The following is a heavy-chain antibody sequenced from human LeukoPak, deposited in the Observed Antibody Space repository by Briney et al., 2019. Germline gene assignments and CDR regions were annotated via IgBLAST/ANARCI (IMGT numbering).Heavy chain of an antibody. D-gene: IGHD3-22*01. CDR3: AREPYYYDSSGYPVHYYGMDV. J-gene: IGHJ6*02. CDR2: IYHSGST. Sequence: SQTLSLTCAVSGGSTSSGGYSWSWIRQPPGKGLEWIGYIYHSGSTYYNPSLKSRVTISVDRSKNQFSLKLSSVTAADTAVYYCAREPYYYDSSGYPVHYYGMDVWGQGTTVTVSS. CDR1: GGSTSSGGYS. V-gene: IGHV4-30-2*01.